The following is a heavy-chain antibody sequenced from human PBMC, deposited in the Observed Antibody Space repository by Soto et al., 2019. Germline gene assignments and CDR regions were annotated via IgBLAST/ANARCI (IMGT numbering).Heavy chain of an antibody. CDR3: AKCAGSGWFPDY. J-gene: IGHJ4*02. D-gene: IGHD6-19*01. Sequence: EVQLLESGGGLVQPGGSLRLSCAASGFTFSSYAMRWVRQAPGKGLEWVSAISGSGNNTYYADSVKGRFTISRDNSKNTLDLQVSSLRAEETAVYYCAKCAGSGWFPDYWGQGTLVTVSS. V-gene: IGHV3-23*01. CDR1: GFTFSSYA. CDR2: ISGSGNNT.